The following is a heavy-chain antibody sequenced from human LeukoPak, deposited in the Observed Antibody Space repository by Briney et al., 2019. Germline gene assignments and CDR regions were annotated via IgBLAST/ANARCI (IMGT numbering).Heavy chain of an antibody. V-gene: IGHV3-33*01. D-gene: IGHD4-23*01. CDR3: TRLSGGNSDSYYYGLDV. CDR2: IWYDGSNK. J-gene: IGHJ6*02. CDR1: GFTFSSYG. Sequence: GGSLRLSCAASGFTFSSYGMHWVRQAPGKGLEWVAVIWYDGSNKYYADSVKGRFTISRDNSKNTLYLQMDSLKTEDTAMYYCTRLSGGNSDSYYYGLDVWGQGTTVTVSS.